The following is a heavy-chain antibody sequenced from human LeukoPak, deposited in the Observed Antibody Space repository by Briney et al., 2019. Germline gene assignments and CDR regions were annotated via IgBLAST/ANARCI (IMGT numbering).Heavy chain of an antibody. Sequence: ASVKVSCKASGYTFTSYDINWVRQATGQGLVWMGWMNPNSGNTGYAQKFQGRITMTRNTSISTAYMELSSLTSEDTAVYYCARIAAAGNRRLNYWGQGTLVTVSS. CDR1: GYTFTSYD. D-gene: IGHD6-13*01. J-gene: IGHJ4*02. V-gene: IGHV1-8*01. CDR2: MNPNSGNT. CDR3: ARIAAAGNRRLNY.